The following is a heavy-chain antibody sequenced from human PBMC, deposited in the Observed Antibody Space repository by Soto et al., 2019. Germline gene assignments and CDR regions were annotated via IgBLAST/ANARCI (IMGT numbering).Heavy chain of an antibody. CDR1: GFFFSSYT. D-gene: IGHD3-22*01. Sequence: EVQLVESGGGLVKPGGSLRLSCAASGFFFSSYTMNWVRQAPGKGLEWVSSIDSLSSSKFYADSLKGRCTISRDNAKKSLFLQIDSLRAEDTAVYYCARVLSGYARTSQRGSDVWGQGTTVIVSS. J-gene: IGHJ6*02. V-gene: IGHV3-21*01. CDR3: ARVLSGYARTSQRGSDV. CDR2: IDSLSSSK.